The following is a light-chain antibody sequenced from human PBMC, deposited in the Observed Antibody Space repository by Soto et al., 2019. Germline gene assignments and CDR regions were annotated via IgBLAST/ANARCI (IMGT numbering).Light chain of an antibody. V-gene: IGKV4-1*01. CDR1: QSVLYSSNNKNY. CDR2: WAS. CDR3: QQYYSTPPYT. J-gene: IGKJ2*01. Sequence: DIVMTQSPDSLAVSLGERATINCKSSQSVLYSSNNKNYLAWYQQKPGQPPKLLIYWASTRASGVPDRFSGSGSGTDFTLTISSLQDEDVAVYYCQQYYSTPPYTFGQGTKLEIK.